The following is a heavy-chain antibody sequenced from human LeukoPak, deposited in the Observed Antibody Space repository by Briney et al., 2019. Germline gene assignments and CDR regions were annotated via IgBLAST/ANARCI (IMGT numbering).Heavy chain of an antibody. V-gene: IGHV4-39*07. CDR2: IYYSGST. CDR1: GGSISSSSYY. D-gene: IGHD5-18*01. J-gene: IGHJ4*02. Sequence: SETLSLTCTVSGGSISSSSYYWGWIRQTPGKGLEWIGSIYYSGSTYYNPALKSRVTISVDTSKNQFFLKLSSVTGADTAMYYCARDASRIQLWPLWGQGTLVTVSS. CDR3: ARDASRIQLWPL.